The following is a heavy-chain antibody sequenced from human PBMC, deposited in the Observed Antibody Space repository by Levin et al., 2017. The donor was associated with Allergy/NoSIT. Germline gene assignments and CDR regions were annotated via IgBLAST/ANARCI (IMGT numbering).Heavy chain of an antibody. CDR3: TTSFVPAANHDAFDI. D-gene: IGHD2-2*01. Sequence: PGGSLRLSCAASGFTFSNAWMSWVRQAPGKGLEWVGRIKSKTDGGTTDYAAPVKGRFTISRDDSKNTLYLQMNSLKTEDTAVYYCTTSFVPAANHDAFDIWGQGTMVTVSS. J-gene: IGHJ3*02. CDR1: GFTFSNAW. CDR2: IKSKTDGGTT. V-gene: IGHV3-15*01.